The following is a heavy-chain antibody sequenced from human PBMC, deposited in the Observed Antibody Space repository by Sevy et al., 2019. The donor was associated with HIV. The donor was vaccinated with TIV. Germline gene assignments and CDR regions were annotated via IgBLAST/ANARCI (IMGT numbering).Heavy chain of an antibody. Sequence: ASVKVSCKASGGTFSSYAISWVRQAPGQGLEWMGRIIPIFGTANYAQKFQGRVTITADESTSTAYMELGSLGSEDTAVYYCARERSGAGSGIWDYYYYMDVWGKGTTVTVSS. CDR3: ARERSGAGSGIWDYYYYMDV. CDR1: GGTFSSYA. J-gene: IGHJ6*03. CDR2: IIPIFGTA. D-gene: IGHD3-10*01. V-gene: IGHV1-69*13.